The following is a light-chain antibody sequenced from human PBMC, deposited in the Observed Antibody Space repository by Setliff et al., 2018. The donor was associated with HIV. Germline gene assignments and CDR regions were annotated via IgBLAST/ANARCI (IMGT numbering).Light chain of an antibody. CDR1: RGDVGRYNL. Sequence: QSALTQPAYVSGSPGQSITISCTGTRGDVGRYNLVPWYQQQPGKPPKLMIYQASKRPSGVSNRFSGSKSGNTASLTISGLQAEDEADYYCCSNTGSNTYVFGTGTKVTVL. CDR2: QAS. V-gene: IGLV2-23*01. J-gene: IGLJ1*01. CDR3: CSNTGSNTYV.